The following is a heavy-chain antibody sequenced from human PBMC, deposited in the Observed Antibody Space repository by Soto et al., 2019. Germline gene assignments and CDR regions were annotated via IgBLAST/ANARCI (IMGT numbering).Heavy chain of an antibody. CDR1: GGSISSGGYY. CDR2: IYYSGST. J-gene: IGHJ4*02. D-gene: IGHD1-26*01. Sequence: QVQLQESGPGLVKPSQTLSLTCTVSGGSISSGGYYWSWIRQHPGKGLEWIGYIYYSGSTYYNPSHKSRVTISVDPSKNQFSLKLSSVTAADTAVYYCAREGGIVGATAADYWGQGTLVTVSS. CDR3: AREGGIVGATAADY. V-gene: IGHV4-31*03.